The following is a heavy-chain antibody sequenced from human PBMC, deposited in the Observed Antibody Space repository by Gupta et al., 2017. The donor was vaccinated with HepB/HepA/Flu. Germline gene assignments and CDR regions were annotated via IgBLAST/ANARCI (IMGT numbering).Heavy chain of an antibody. V-gene: IGHV3-48*01. CDR2: ISEASTTI. Sequence: EVQLVESGGGLVQPGGSLRLSCAASGFPFNSYSMNWVRQTPGKGLEWLSYISEASTTIHYADSVKGRFTISRDNAKNSVYLQMNNLRGEDTAVYYCVKFLNGHSVFDYWGQGTLVTVSS. CDR3: VKFLNGHSVFDY. CDR1: GFPFNSYS. D-gene: IGHD2-21*01. J-gene: IGHJ4*02.